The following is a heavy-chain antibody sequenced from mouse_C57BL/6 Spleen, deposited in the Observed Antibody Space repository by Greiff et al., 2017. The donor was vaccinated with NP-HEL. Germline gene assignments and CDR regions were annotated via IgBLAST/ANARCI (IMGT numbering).Heavy chain of an antibody. Sequence: EVQLQQSGPELVKPGASVKISCKASGYTFTDYYMNWVKQSHGKSLEWIGDINPNNGGTSYNQKFKGKATLTVDKSSSTAYMELRSLTSEDSAVYYCARPITTVVDHWYFDVWGTGTTVTVSS. CDR1: GYTFTDYY. CDR2: INPNNGGT. CDR3: ARPITTVVDHWYFDV. J-gene: IGHJ1*03. V-gene: IGHV1-26*01. D-gene: IGHD1-1*01.